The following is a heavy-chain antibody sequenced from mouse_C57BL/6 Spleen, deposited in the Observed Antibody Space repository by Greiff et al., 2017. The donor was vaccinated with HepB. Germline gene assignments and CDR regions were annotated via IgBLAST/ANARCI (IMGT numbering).Heavy chain of an antibody. CDR2: ISSGSSTI. CDR1: GFTFSDYG. J-gene: IGHJ3*01. D-gene: IGHD1-1*01. CDR3: ARQGNYGFSWFAY. V-gene: IGHV5-17*01. Sequence: EVKLVESGGGLVEPGGSLKLSCAASGFTFSDYGMHWVRQAPEKGLEWVAYISSGSSTIYYADTVKGRFTISRDNAKNTLFLQMTSLRSEDTAMYYCARQGNYGFSWFAYWGQGTLVTVSA.